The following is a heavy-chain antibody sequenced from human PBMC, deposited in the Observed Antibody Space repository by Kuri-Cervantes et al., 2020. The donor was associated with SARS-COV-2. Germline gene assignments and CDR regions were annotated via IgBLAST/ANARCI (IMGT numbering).Heavy chain of an antibody. CDR1: GYTFTGYY. CDR2: INPNSGGT. D-gene: IGHD6-25*01. Sequence: ASVKVSCKASGYTFTGYYMHWVRQAPGQGLEWMGWINPNSGGTNYAQKFQGRVTITADESTSTAYMELSSLRSEDTAVYYCARDFAGYSSDEYYFDYWGQGTLVTVSS. V-gene: IGHV1-2*02. J-gene: IGHJ4*02. CDR3: ARDFAGYSSDEYYFDY.